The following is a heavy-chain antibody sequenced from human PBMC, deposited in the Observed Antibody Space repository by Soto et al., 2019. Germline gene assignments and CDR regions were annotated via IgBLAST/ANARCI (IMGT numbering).Heavy chain of an antibody. Sequence: ASVKVSCKVSGYTLTELSMHCVRQAPGKGLEWMGGFDPEDGETIYAQKFQGRVTMTEDTSTDTAYMELSSLRSEDTAVYYCATDRLTLYYFDYWGQGTLVTVSS. V-gene: IGHV1-24*01. CDR1: GYTLTELS. D-gene: IGHD3-9*01. CDR2: FDPEDGET. CDR3: ATDRLTLYYFDY. J-gene: IGHJ4*02.